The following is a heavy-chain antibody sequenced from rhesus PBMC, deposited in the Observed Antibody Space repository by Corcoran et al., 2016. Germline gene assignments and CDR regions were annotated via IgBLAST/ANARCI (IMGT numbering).Heavy chain of an antibody. D-gene: IGHD5-24*01. V-gene: IGHV4-160*01. CDR1: GGSISSNY. J-gene: IGHJ3*01. CDR2: ISDSGGST. Sequence: QVQLQEACPGLVKPSETLSLTCAVSGGSISSNYWNWIRHPPGKWLDRLGRISDSGGSTNYNPSLKSRVTISTDTSKNQFSLKLNSVTAADTAVYYCARDQRYSGYSLSGAFDFWGQGLRVTVSS. CDR3: ARDQRYSGYSLSGAFDF.